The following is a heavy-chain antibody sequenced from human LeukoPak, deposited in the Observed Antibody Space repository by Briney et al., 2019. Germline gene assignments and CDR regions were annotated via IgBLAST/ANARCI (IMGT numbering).Heavy chain of an antibody. D-gene: IGHD6-19*01. V-gene: IGHV3-30*02. CDR1: GFTFSSYG. CDR2: IRYDGSNK. CDR3: AKPSSGWYTDYFDY. J-gene: IGHJ4*02. Sequence: QPGGSLRLSCAASGFTFSSYGMHWVRQAPGKGLEWVAFIRYDGSNKYYADSVEGRFTISRDNSKNTLYLQMNSLRAEDTAVYYCAKPSSGWYTDYFDYWGQGTLVTVSS.